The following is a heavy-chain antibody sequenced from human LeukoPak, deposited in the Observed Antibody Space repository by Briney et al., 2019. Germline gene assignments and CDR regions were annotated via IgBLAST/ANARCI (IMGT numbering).Heavy chain of an antibody. CDR1: GFTVSNNY. CDR3: GVYSSLDY. V-gene: IGHV3-53*01. Sequence: GGPLRLSCAASGFTVSNNYMSWVRQATGKGLEWVSLIYSGGKTYYADSVKGRFTISRDNSKKTLFLQMNSLRAEDTAVYDCGVYSSLDYWGQGTLVTVSS. D-gene: IGHD3-22*01. CDR2: IYSGGKT. J-gene: IGHJ4*02.